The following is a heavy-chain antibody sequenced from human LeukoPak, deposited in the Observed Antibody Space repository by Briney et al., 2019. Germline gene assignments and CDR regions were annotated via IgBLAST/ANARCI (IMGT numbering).Heavy chain of an antibody. CDR2: INPYSGGT. Sequence: ASVKVSCKTSGYSFTDYYMHWVRQAPGQGLEWMGWINPYSGGTNYAQNFQGRATMTRDTSISTAYMEVSSLRSDDTAVYYCARGTAVTPANLYYFDYWGQGTLVTVSS. V-gene: IGHV1-2*02. J-gene: IGHJ4*02. CDR3: ARGTAVTPANLYYFDY. CDR1: GYSFTDYY. D-gene: IGHD4-17*01.